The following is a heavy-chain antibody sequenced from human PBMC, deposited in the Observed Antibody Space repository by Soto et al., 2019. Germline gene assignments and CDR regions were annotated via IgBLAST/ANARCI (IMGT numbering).Heavy chain of an antibody. CDR2: ISSGSSNI. CDR3: ASAMVVAGTFDF. Sequence: EVQLVESGGGLVKPGGSLTLSCAGSGFAFRSYNMNWVRQPPGKGLEWVASISSGSSNIYYADSVKGRFTISRDNAKDSLYLHMDSLRAEDSAVYYCASAMVVAGTFDFWGQGTLLTVSS. V-gene: IGHV3-21*01. D-gene: IGHD2-15*01. J-gene: IGHJ4*02. CDR1: GFAFRSYN.